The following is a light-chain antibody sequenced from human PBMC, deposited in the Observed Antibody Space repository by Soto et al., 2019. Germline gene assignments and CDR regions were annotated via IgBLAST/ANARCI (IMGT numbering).Light chain of an antibody. Sequence: DIHMTQSPSFLSASVGDRVIITCRARENINNYLNWYQQKPGKAPKLLIFGTTTLQSGVPSRFSGSGSETDFSLTISSLQPEDFATSFCQQSFSIPLTFGGGTTV. CDR2: GTT. V-gene: IGKV1-39*01. CDR3: QQSFSIPLT. J-gene: IGKJ4*01. CDR1: ENINNY.